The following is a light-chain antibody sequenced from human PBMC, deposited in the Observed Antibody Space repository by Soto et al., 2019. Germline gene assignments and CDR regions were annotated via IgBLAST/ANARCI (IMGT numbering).Light chain of an antibody. CDR2: EVS. CDR1: SSDVGGSNY. J-gene: IGLJ3*02. Sequence: QSALTQPASVSGSPGQSITISCTGTSSDVGGSNYVSWYQQHPGKAPKLMISEVSNRPSGVSNRFSGSKSGNTASLTISGLPAEDEADYYCTSYTTSTTWVFGGGTKLTVL. CDR3: TSYTTSTTWV. V-gene: IGLV2-14*01.